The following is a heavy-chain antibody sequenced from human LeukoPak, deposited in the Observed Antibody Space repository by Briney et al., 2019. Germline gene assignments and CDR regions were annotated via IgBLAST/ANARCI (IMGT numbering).Heavy chain of an antibody. D-gene: IGHD2-15*01. V-gene: IGHV1-24*01. J-gene: IGHJ4*02. CDR1: GYTLTELS. Sequence: GASVKVSCKVSGYTLTELSMHWVRQAPGKGLEWMGGFDPEDGETIYAQKFQGRVTMTRNTSISTAYMELSSLRSEDTAVYYCARGLYCSGGSCRDDYWGQGTLVTVSS. CDR2: FDPEDGET. CDR3: ARGLYCSGGSCRDDY.